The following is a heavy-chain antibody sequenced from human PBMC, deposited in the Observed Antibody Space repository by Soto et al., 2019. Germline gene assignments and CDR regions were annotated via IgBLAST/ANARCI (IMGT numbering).Heavy chain of an antibody. CDR3: AREGCSSTSCYEPLINWFDP. V-gene: IGHV1-46*01. CDR1: GYTFTSYY. D-gene: IGHD2-2*01. CDR2: INPSGGST. Sequence: QVQLVQSGAEVKKPGASVKVSCKASGYTFTSYYMHWVRQAPGQGLEWMGIINPSGGSTSYAQKFQGRVTMTRDTATSTVYMELSSLRSEDTAVYYCAREGCSSTSCYEPLINWFDPWGQGTLVTVSS. J-gene: IGHJ5*02.